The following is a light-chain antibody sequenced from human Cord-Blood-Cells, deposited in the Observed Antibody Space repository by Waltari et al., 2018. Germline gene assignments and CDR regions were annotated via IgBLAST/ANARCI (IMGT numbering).Light chain of an antibody. CDR3: CSYAGSSTFV. CDR1: SSDVRSSNL. J-gene: IGLJ1*01. V-gene: IGLV2-23*01. CDR2: EGS. Sequence: QSALTPPASVSGSPGQSITISCTRTSSDVRSSNLVSWYHQHPGKAPKLMIYEGSQRPSGVSNRFSGSKSGNTASLTISGLQAEDEADYYCCSYAGSSTFVFGTGTKVTVL.